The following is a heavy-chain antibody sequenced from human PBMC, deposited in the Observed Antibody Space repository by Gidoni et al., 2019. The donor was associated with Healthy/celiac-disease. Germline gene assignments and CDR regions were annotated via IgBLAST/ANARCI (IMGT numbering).Heavy chain of an antibody. CDR1: GFTFSSYA. Sequence: QVQLVESGGGVVQPGRSLRLSCAASGFTFSSYAMHWVRQAPGKGLEWVAVISYDGSNKYYADSVKGRFTISRDNSKNTLYLQMNSLRAEDTAVYYCARDHDRSQYYGSGSYYTPGAFDIWGQGTMVTVSS. D-gene: IGHD3-10*01. J-gene: IGHJ3*02. V-gene: IGHV3-30*04. CDR2: ISYDGSNK. CDR3: ARDHDRSQYYGSGSYYTPGAFDI.